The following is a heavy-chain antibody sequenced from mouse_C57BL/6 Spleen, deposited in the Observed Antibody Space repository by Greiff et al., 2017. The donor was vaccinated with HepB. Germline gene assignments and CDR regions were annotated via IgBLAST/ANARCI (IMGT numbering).Heavy chain of an antibody. V-gene: IGHV3-6*01. CDR1: GYSITSGYY. CDR3: ARDERGYYEAMDY. CDR2: ISYDGSN. Sequence: EVKLEESGPGLVKPSQSLSLTCSVTGYSITSGYYWNWIRQFPGNKLEWMGYISYDGSNNYNPSLKNRISITRDTSKNQFFLKLNSVTTEDTATYYCARDERGYYEAMDYWGQGTSVTVSS. J-gene: IGHJ4*01. D-gene: IGHD2-3*01.